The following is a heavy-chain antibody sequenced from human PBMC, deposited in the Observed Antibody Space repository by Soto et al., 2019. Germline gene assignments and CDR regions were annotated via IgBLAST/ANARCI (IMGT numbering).Heavy chain of an antibody. J-gene: IGHJ2*01. D-gene: IGHD2-21*01. CDR3: ARERVPSSIPQRYFDL. V-gene: IGHV3-23*01. CDR1: GFRFSRYA. CDR2: SSSDGGRT. Sequence: EERRSESGGGLIQPGGSPRLSCAASGFRFSRYALSWVRQAPGKGLEWVSESSSDGGRTSYPASVRGRFIISRDRSKETLYLQMNTVRLEDTALYFCARERVPSSIPQRYFDLWGRGTLVTVSS.